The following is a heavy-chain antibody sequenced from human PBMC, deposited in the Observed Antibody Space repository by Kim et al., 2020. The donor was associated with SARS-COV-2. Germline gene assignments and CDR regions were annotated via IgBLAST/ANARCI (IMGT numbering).Heavy chain of an antibody. CDR3: ARDSFPQQLLRVDYYYYGMDV. V-gene: IGHV3-30*01. D-gene: IGHD6-13*01. J-gene: IGHJ6*02. Sequence: FTISRDNSKNTLYLQMNSLRAEDTAVYYCARDSFPQQLLRVDYYYYGMDVWGQGTTVTVSS.